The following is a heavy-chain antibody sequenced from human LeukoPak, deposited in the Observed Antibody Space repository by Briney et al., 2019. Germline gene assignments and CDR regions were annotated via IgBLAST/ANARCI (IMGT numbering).Heavy chain of an antibody. D-gene: IGHD3-16*02. CDR1: GFTFSSYW. CDR3: ARGRARDDYVWGSYRQLDAFDI. Sequence: HSGGSLRLSCAASGFTFSSYWMSWVRQAPGKGLEWVANIKQDGSEKYYVDSVKGRFTISRENAKNSLYLQMSSLRAEDTAVYYCARGRARDDYVWGSYRQLDAFDIWGQGTMVTVSS. J-gene: IGHJ3*02. V-gene: IGHV3-7*01. CDR2: IKQDGSEK.